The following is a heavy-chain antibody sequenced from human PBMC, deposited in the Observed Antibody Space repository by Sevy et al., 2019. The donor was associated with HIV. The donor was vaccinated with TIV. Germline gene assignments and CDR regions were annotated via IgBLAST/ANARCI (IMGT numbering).Heavy chain of an antibody. J-gene: IGHJ4*02. D-gene: IGHD3-22*01. Sequence: SETLSLTCTVSGGSISSYYWSWIRQPPGKGLEWIGYIYYTGSTNYNPSLKSRVTISVDTSKNQFSLKLGSVTAADTAVYYCARHGLVYYYDSSGYFDYWGQGTLVTVSS. V-gene: IGHV4-59*08. CDR2: IYYTGST. CDR3: ARHGLVYYYDSSGYFDY. CDR1: GGSISSYY.